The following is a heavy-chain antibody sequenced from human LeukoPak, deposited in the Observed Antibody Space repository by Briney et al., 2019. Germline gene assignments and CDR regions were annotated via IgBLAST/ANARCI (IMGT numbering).Heavy chain of an antibody. D-gene: IGHD1-26*01. CDR1: GYTFTSYA. CDR2: INTNTGNP. CDR3: ARDMVGAIDYYYYGMDV. Sequence: ASVKVSCKASGYTFTSYAMNWVRQAPGQGLEWMGWINTNTGNPTYAQGLTGRFVFSLDTSVSTAYLQISSLKAEDTAVYYCARDMVGAIDYYYYGMDVWGQGTTVTVPS. V-gene: IGHV7-4-1*02. J-gene: IGHJ6*02.